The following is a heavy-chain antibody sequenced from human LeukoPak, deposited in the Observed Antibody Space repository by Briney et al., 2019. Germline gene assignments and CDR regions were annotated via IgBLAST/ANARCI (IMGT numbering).Heavy chain of an antibody. CDR1: GLNFNAYA. J-gene: IGHJ4*02. CDR2: ISWNNGLI. D-gene: IGHD4-17*01. Sequence: GGSLRLSCAASGLNFNAYAMHWVRQAPGKGLEWVSGISWNNGLIGYADSVKGRFTISRDNAKNSLYLQMNSLRPEDTAFYYCAKDGDGGYFSRGDFDYWGQGTLVTVSS. V-gene: IGHV3-9*01. CDR3: AKDGDGGYFSRGDFDY.